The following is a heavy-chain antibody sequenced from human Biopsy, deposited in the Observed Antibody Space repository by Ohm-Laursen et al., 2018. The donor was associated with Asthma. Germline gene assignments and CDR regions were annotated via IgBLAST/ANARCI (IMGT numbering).Heavy chain of an antibody. CDR1: GFSFSNFA. Sequence: SLRLSCAAPGFSFSNFAIHWVRQAPGKGLEWVGVISKDARTQDYADSVKGRFTMARDNSKNTLDLQMNSLREEDTAVYYCVRDGTDDAFDIWGQGTVVSVSS. D-gene: IGHD1-1*01. CDR3: VRDGTDDAFDI. CDR2: ISKDARTQ. V-gene: IGHV3-30*01. J-gene: IGHJ3*02.